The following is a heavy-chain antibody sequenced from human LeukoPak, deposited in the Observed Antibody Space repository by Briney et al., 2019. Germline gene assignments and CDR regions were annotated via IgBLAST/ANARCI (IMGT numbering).Heavy chain of an antibody. CDR1: GGSISSYY. J-gene: IGHJ4*02. CDR2: IYYSGST. CDR3: ARHSRAVAGLT. V-gene: IGHV4-59*08. Sequence: SETLSLTCTVSGGSISSYYWSWIRQPPGKGLEWIGYIYYSGSTNYNPSLKSRVTISVDTSKNQFSLKLSSVTAADTAVYYCARHSRAVAGLTWGQGTLVTVSS. D-gene: IGHD6-19*01.